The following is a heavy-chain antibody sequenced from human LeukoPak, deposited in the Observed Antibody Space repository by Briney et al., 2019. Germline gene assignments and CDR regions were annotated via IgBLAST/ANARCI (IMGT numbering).Heavy chain of an antibody. CDR1: GGSITSYY. Sequence: SETLSLTCTVSGGSITSYYWSWIRQPPGKGLEYIGYIYYSGSSNYNPSLKGRATISVDTSKNQFSLKLNSVTAADTAVYYCASILYGANGLDFWGQGILVTVSS. V-gene: IGHV4-59*01. J-gene: IGHJ4*02. D-gene: IGHD4/OR15-4a*01. CDR3: ASILYGANGLDF. CDR2: IYYSGSS.